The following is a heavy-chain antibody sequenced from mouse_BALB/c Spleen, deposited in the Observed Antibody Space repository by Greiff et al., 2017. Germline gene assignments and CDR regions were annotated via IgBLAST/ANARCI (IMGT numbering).Heavy chain of an antibody. CDR2: INPSSGYT. J-gene: IGHJ2*01. D-gene: IGHD1-1*02. CDR1: GYTFTSYT. V-gene: IGHV1-4*01. Sequence: QVQLQQSGAELARPGASVKMSCKASGYTFTSYTMHWVKQRPGQGLEWIGYINPSSGYTNYNQKFKDKATLTADKSSSTAYMQLSSLTSEDSAVYYCARGGLRLFFDYWGQGTTRTVSS. CDR3: ARGGLRLFFDY.